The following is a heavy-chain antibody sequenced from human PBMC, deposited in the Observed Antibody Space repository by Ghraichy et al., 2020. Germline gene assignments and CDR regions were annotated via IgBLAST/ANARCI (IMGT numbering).Heavy chain of an antibody. J-gene: IGHJ4*02. CDR3: ARDYGAWGTPTFPDY. V-gene: IGHV4-61*02. CDR1: GGSISSGSYY. CDR2: IYTSGST. Sequence: SETLSLTCTVSGGSISSGSYYWSWIRQPAGKGLEWIGRIYTSGSTNYNPSLKSRVTISVDTSKNQFSLKLSSVTAADTAVYYCARDYGAWGTPTFPDYWGQGTLVTVSS. D-gene: IGHD4-17*01.